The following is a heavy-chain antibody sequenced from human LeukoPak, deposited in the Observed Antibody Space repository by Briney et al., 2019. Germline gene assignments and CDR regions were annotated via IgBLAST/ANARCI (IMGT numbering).Heavy chain of an antibody. D-gene: IGHD4-23*01. J-gene: IGHJ4*02. Sequence: PSQTLSLTCTVSGGSISSGGYYWSWIRQPPGKGLEWIGYIYHSGSTYYNPSLKSRVTISVDRSKNQFSLKLSSVTAADTAVYYCARDDPHSPDYGGTHFDYWGQGTLVTVSS. V-gene: IGHV4-30-2*01. CDR1: GGSISSGGYY. CDR3: ARDDPHSPDYGGTHFDY. CDR2: IYHSGST.